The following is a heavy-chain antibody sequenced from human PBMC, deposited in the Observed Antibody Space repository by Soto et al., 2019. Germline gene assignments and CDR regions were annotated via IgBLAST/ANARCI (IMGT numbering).Heavy chain of an antibody. CDR3: ARDSAGNDSGWSQRVGTYYYYGMDV. CDR2: IYYSGST. CDR1: GGSVSSGSYY. V-gene: IGHV4-61*01. J-gene: IGHJ6*02. D-gene: IGHD6-19*01. Sequence: SETLSLTCTVSGGSVSSGSYYWSWIRQPPGKGLEWIGYIYYSGSTNYNPSLKSRVTISVDTSKNQFSLKLSSVTAADTAVYYCARDSAGNDSGWSQRVGTYYYYGMDVWGQGTTVTVS.